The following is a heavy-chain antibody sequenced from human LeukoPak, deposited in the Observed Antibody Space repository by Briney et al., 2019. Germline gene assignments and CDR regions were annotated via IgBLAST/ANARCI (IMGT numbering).Heavy chain of an antibody. CDR2: ISSSSSYI. CDR3: ARDRLRGSYGD. CDR1: GFTFSSYS. Sequence: GGSLRLSCAASGFTFSSYSMNWVRQAPGKGLKWVSSISSSSSYIYYADSVKGRFTISRDNAKNSLYLQMNSLRAEDTAVYYCARDRLRGSYGDWGQGTLVTVSS. J-gene: IGHJ4*02. D-gene: IGHD1-26*01. V-gene: IGHV3-21*01.